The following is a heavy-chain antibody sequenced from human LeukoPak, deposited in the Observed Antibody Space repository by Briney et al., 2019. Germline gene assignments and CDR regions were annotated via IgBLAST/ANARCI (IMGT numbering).Heavy chain of an antibody. CDR3: ARVGYCSDSSCHAAGWYFDL. CDR2: IKQDGSEK. V-gene: IGHV3-7*01. CDR1: GFTFSGYW. Sequence: GGSLRLSCVAPGFTFSGYWMSWVRQAPGKGLEWVANIKQDGSEKYYVDSVKGRFTISRDNAKNSLDLQMNSLRAEDTAVYYCARVGYCSDSSCHAAGWYFDLWGRGTLVTVSS. J-gene: IGHJ2*01. D-gene: IGHD2-2*01.